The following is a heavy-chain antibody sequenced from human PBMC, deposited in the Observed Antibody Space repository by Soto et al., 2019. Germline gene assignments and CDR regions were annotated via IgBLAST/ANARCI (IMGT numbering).Heavy chain of an antibody. V-gene: IGHV1-3*01. CDR3: ARAAGRSKLLPYYFDP. CDR2: INPATGDT. Sequence: QVHLVQSGAEVQKPGASVRISCQASGYAFTTSAIHWVRQAPGQSLEWMGWINPATGDTKYSQNVRGRVTFALDTSATTAYLDMRSLASLDTAVYSCARAAGRSKLLPYYFDPWGQGTLVTVYS. J-gene: IGHJ5*02. CDR1: GYAFTTSA. D-gene: IGHD3-10*01.